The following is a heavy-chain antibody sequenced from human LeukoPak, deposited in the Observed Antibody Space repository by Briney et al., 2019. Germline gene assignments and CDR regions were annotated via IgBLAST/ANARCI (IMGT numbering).Heavy chain of an antibody. V-gene: IGHV3-74*01. J-gene: IGHJ4*02. D-gene: IGHD4-23*01. CDR2: IASDGSST. CDR1: GFTFSSSA. CDR3: ARGRPHGNDY. Sequence: GGSLRLSCAASGFTFSSSAMSWLRQAPGKGLVWVSRIASDGSSTTYAASVKGRFSISRDNAKNTLYLQMNSLRVEDTAVYYCARGRPHGNDYWGQGTLVTVSS.